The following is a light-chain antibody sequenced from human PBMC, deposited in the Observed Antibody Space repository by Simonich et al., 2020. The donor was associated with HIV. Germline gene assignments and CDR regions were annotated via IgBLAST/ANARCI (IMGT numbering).Light chain of an antibody. V-gene: IGLV1-40*01. J-gene: IGLJ3*02. CDR1: SSNIGAGYN. CDR2: GNG. CDR3: QSYDSTLSGSKV. Sequence: QSVLTQPPSVSGAPGQRVTISCTGSSSNIGAGYNVHWYQQLPETAPKLLIYGNGNRPSGVPDRFSGSKSGTSAALAITGLQAEDEADYYCQSYDSTLSGSKVFGGGTKLTVL.